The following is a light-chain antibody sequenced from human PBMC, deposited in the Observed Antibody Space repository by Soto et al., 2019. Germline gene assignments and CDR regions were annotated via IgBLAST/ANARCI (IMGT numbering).Light chain of an antibody. Sequence: TQTQSSLSASVGEKIRITWRSSRDVGSDVSWYQQKPGQAPKLLSYAASNLYTGVPSRFSGSRSGTEFTLTITSLQHEDFASYYCLQDYGDSWTFGQGTKADIK. J-gene: IGKJ1*01. V-gene: IGKV1-6*01. CDR3: LQDYGDSWT. CDR1: RDVGSD. CDR2: AAS.